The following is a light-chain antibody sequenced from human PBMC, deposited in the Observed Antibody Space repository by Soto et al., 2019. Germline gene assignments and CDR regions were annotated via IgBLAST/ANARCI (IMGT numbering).Light chain of an antibody. J-gene: IGKJ2*01. Sequence: DLQMIQSPSSLPASVGDTVTITCRASQSMTTYVNWYQQKTGKAPKVLIYGTSTLQSGVPPRFSGSGSGTNFTLTIAGLQPEDFATYHCQQSYNTPRTFGQGTKLEIK. CDR2: GTS. V-gene: IGKV1-39*01. CDR1: QSMTTY. CDR3: QQSYNTPRT.